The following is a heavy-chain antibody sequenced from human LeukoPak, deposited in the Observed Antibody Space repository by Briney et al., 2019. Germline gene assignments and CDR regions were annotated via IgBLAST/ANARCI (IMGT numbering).Heavy chain of an antibody. V-gene: IGHV1-3*01. J-gene: IGHJ5*02. Sequence: ASVKVSCKASGYTFTSYAMHWVRQAPGQRLEWMGWINAGNGNTKYSQKFQGRVTITRDTSASTAYMELSSLRSEDTAVYYCARDGYSSGHLGHNWFDPWGQGTLVTVSS. CDR1: GYTFTSYA. CDR3: ARDGYSSGHLGHNWFDP. CDR2: INAGNGNT. D-gene: IGHD6-19*01.